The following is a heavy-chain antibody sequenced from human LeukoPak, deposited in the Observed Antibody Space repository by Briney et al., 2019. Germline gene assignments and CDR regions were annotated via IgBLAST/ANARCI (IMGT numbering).Heavy chain of an antibody. Sequence: ASVKVSCKASGYTFTSYAMNWVRQAPGQGLEWMGWINTNAGNPTYAQGFTGRFVFSLDTSVSTAYLQISSLKAEDTAVYYCARGGNSYGPEVHAFDIWGQGTMVTVSS. V-gene: IGHV7-4-1*02. CDR1: GYTFTSYA. CDR2: INTNAGNP. D-gene: IGHD5-18*01. CDR3: ARGGNSYGPEVHAFDI. J-gene: IGHJ3*02.